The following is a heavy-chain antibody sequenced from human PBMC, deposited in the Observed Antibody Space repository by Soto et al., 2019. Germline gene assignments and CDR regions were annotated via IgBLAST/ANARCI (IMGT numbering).Heavy chain of an antibody. CDR2: MNPNSGNT. V-gene: IGHV1-8*01. CDR1: GYTFTSYD. J-gene: IGHJ3*02. CDR3: ARGGVFWETFMTTVTTDAFDI. Sequence: ASVKVSCKASGYTFTSYDINWVRQATGQGLEWMGWMNPNSGNTGYAQKFQGRVTMTRNTSISTAYMELSSLRSEDTAVYYCARGGVFWETFMTTVTTDAFDIWGQGTMVTV. D-gene: IGHD4-17*01.